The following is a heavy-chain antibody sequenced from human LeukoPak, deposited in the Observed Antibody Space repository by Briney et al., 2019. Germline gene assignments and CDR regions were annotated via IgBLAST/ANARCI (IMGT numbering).Heavy chain of an antibody. V-gene: IGHV3-21*01. CDR1: GFTFSSYR. D-gene: IGHD3-22*01. CDR2: ISSSSSYI. J-gene: IGHJ4*02. Sequence: GGSLRLSCAASGFTFSSYRMNWDRQAPGKGLEWVSSISSSSSYIYYADSVKGRFTISRDNAKNSLYLQMNSLRAEDTAVYYCARADINYYDSSGYGDYWGQGTLVTVSS. CDR3: ARADINYYDSSGYGDY.